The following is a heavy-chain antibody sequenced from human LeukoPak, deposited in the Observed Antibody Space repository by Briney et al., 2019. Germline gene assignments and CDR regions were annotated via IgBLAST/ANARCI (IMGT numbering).Heavy chain of an antibody. Sequence: SETLSLTCAVSGGSISSSHWWSWVRQPPGKGLEWIGDIYHSESTNYNPSLKRRVTISVDKSKTQFSLKLTSVTAADTAVYYCAREGASGRNYGGGYMAVWGKGTTVTVSS. V-gene: IGHV4-4*02. CDR1: GGSISSSHW. CDR2: IYHSEST. CDR3: AREGASGRNYGGGYMAV. D-gene: IGHD4-23*01. J-gene: IGHJ6*03.